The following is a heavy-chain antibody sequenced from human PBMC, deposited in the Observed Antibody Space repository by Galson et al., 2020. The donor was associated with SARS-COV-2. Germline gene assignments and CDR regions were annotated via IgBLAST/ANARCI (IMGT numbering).Heavy chain of an antibody. J-gene: IGHJ6*02. CDR2: IYSGGTT. Sequence: TGGSLRLSCAASGFTVSDNYMCWVSQPPGKGLEWVSGIYSGGTTYYADSVQGRFTISRDNTKNTLHLQMNSLRAEDTAVYYCARDGRAYWNYYHGMDDWGQGTTVTVSS. CDR3: ARDGRAYWNYYHGMDD. D-gene: IGHD2-15*01. V-gene: IGHV3-66*01. CDR1: GFTVSDNY.